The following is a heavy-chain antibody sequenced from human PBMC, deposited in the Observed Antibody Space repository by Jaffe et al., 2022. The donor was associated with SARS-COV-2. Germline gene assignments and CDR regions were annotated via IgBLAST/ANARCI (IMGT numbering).Heavy chain of an antibody. J-gene: IGHJ3*02. V-gene: IGHV4-59*01. CDR1: GGSISSYY. CDR3: ARIAMVYAMQGAFDI. D-gene: IGHD2-8*01. Sequence: QVQLQESGPGLVKPSETLSLTCTVSGGSISSYYWSWIRQPPGKGLEWIGYIYYSGSTNYNPSLKSRVTISVDTSKNQFSLKLSSVTAADTAVYYCARIAMVYAMQGAFDIWGQGTMVTVSS. CDR2: IYYSGST.